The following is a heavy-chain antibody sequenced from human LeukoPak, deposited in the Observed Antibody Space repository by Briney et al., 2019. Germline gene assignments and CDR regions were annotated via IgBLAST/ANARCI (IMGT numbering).Heavy chain of an antibody. Sequence: AATVKVSCKASGYTFTSYGISWVRQAPGQGLEWMGWISAYNGNTNYAQKLQGRVTMTTDTSTSTAYMELRSLRSDDTAVYYCARAPQSGDHVDYWGQGTLVTVSS. CDR1: GYTFTSYG. V-gene: IGHV1-18*01. D-gene: IGHD1-26*01. CDR3: ARAPQSGDHVDY. CDR2: ISAYNGNT. J-gene: IGHJ4*02.